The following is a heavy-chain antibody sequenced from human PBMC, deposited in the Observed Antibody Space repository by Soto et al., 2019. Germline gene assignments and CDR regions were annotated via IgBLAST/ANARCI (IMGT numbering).Heavy chain of an antibody. CDR1: GFTFSNAW. V-gene: IGHV3-23*01. CDR2: ISGSGGST. D-gene: IGHD5-12*01. CDR3: AKRGLRLINAFDI. J-gene: IGHJ3*02. Sequence: GGSLRLSCAASGFTFSNAWINWVRQAPGKGLEWVSAISGSGGSTYYADSVKGRFTISRDNSKNTLYLQMNSLRAEDTAVYYCAKRGLRLINAFDIWGQGTMVTVSS.